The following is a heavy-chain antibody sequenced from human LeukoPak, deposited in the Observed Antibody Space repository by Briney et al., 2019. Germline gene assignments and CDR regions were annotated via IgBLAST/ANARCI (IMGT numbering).Heavy chain of an antibody. J-gene: IGHJ4*02. CDR1: GFTFSSYE. D-gene: IGHD2-2*01. V-gene: IGHV3-48*03. CDR3: ASLSPLYCSSTSCYGEPVDY. Sequence: GGSLRLSCAASGFTFSSYEMNWVRQAPGKGLEWVSYISSSGSTIYYADSVKGRFTISRDNAKNSLYLQMNSLRAEDTAVYYCASLSPLYCSSTSCYGEPVDYWGQGTLVTVSS. CDR2: ISSSGSTI.